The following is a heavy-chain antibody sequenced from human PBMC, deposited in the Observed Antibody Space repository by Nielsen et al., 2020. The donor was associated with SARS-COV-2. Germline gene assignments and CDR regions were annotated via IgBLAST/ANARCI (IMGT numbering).Heavy chain of an antibody. D-gene: IGHD2-21*01. CDR2: IYHTGST. CDR1: GGSISTNDW. Sequence: SETLSLTCAVSGGSISTNDWWSWVRTSPGEGLEWHGEIYHTGSTKFNPSLKSRVTMSVDKSKNVFSLRLTSVTAADAAVYFCARGQTVVLPSPILGLGPFYYSSSMDVWGKGTSVAVSS. V-gene: IGHV4-4*02. CDR3: ARGQTVVLPSPILGLGPFYYSSSMDV. J-gene: IGHJ6*03.